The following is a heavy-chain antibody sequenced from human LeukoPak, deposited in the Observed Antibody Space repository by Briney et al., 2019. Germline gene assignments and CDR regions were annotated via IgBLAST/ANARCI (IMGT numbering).Heavy chain of an antibody. V-gene: IGHV4-31*03. D-gene: IGHD2-8*01. CDR2: IDNSGST. Sequence: SETLSLTCTVSGGSISSSSYYWNWIRQHPGKGLEWIGYIDNSGSTYYNPSLKSRSTISVDTSKNQFSLKLSSVTAADTAVYYCARGYCTNGVCSSDYFDYWGQGTLVTVSS. J-gene: IGHJ4*02. CDR1: GGSISSSSYY. CDR3: ARGYCTNGVCSSDYFDY.